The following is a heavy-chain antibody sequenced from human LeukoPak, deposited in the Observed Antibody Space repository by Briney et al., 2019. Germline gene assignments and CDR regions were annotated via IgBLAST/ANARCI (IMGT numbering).Heavy chain of an antibody. D-gene: IGHD3-22*01. CDR2: IYYSGGT. Sequence: SETLSLTCTVSGGSISSGGYYWSWIRQHPGKGLEWIGYIYYSGGTYYNPSLKSRVTISVDTSKNQFSLKLSSVTAADTAVYYCARGGGGSGYYILQYNWFDPWGQGTLVTVSS. J-gene: IGHJ5*02. CDR1: GGSISSGGYY. CDR3: ARGGGGSGYYILQYNWFDP. V-gene: IGHV4-31*03.